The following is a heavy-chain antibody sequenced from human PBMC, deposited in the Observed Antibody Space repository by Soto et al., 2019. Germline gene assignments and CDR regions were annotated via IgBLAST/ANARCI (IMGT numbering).Heavy chain of an antibody. CDR2: IFHTGTT. CDR3: GSVRPSGYVLS. V-gene: IGHV4-38-2*02. Sequence: SETLSLTCTVSGDSISSGYHWAWIRQPPGMRLEWVASIFHTGTTYYNPSLTSRVTISIDTSKNQFSLRLASVTAADTAFYYCGSVRPSGYVLSWGQGTLVTVSS. CDR1: GDSISSGYH. J-gene: IGHJ5*02. D-gene: IGHD6-25*01.